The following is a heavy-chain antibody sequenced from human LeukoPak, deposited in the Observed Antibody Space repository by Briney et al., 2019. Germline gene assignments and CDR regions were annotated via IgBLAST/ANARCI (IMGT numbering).Heavy chain of an antibody. CDR1: GFTVSSNY. Sequence: GGSLRLSCAASGFTVSSNYMSWVRQAPGKGLEWVSVIYSGGSTYYADSVKGRFTISRDNSKNTLYLQMNSLRAEDTAVYYCAKEGRITIFGVVIRPPYYYGMDVWGQGTTVTVSS. D-gene: IGHD3-3*01. CDR3: AKEGRITIFGVVIRPPYYYGMDV. V-gene: IGHV3-66*01. CDR2: IYSGGST. J-gene: IGHJ6*02.